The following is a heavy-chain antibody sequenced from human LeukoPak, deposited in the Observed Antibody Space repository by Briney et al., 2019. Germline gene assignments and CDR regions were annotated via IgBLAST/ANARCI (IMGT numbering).Heavy chain of an antibody. D-gene: IGHD3-16*02. Sequence: TGGSLRLSCAASGFTFSSYTMNWVRQPPGKGLEWVSNIGTSSTTIYYADSVKGRFTISRDNAKNSLFLQMNSLKAEDTAVYYCARGEGYYDYVWGSYRADYWGQGTLVTVSS. J-gene: IGHJ4*02. CDR2: IGTSSTTI. V-gene: IGHV3-48*01. CDR1: GFTFSSYT. CDR3: ARGEGYYDYVWGSYRADY.